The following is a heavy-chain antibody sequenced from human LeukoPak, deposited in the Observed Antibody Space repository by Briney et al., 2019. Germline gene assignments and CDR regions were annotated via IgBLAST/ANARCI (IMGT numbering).Heavy chain of an antibody. V-gene: IGHV3-30*18. J-gene: IGHJ5*01. CDR2: LSYDESNK. D-gene: IGHD3-10*01. CDR3: AKDPNLASGTLNWFDS. Sequence: GGSLRLSCAASGFTFSSYGMHWVRQAPGKGLEWVGALSYDESNKNYADSVKGRFTISRDISKNTLYLQMNSLRPEDTAVYYCAKDPNLASGTLNWFDSWGQGTLVTVSS. CDR1: GFTFSSYG.